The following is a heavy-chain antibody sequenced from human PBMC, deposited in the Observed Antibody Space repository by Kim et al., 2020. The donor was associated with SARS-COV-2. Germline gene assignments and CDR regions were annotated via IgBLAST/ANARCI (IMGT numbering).Heavy chain of an antibody. CDR2: INHSGST. V-gene: IGHV4-34*01. CDR1: GGSFSGYY. Sequence: SETLSLTCAVYGGSFSGYYWSWIRQPPGKGLEWIGEINHSGSTNYNPSLKSRVTISVDTSKNQFSLKLSSVTAADTAVYYCARRDSSGWHPFDYWGQGTL. CDR3: ARRDSSGWHPFDY. D-gene: IGHD6-19*01. J-gene: IGHJ4*02.